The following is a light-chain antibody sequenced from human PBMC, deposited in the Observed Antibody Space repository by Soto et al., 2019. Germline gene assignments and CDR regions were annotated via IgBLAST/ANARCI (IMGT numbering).Light chain of an antibody. V-gene: IGLV2-14*03. CDR3: SAYTVSRTYV. Sequence: SAMTQPASGSGSASQSTRISYTGTSRHVGAYNFVSWHQQHPGKAPKLMIYNVYDRPSGISYRFSGSKSGNTASLTISGLQGEDEADYYCSAYTVSRTYVFGTGTKVTVL. J-gene: IGLJ1*01. CDR2: NVY. CDR1: SRHVGAYNF.